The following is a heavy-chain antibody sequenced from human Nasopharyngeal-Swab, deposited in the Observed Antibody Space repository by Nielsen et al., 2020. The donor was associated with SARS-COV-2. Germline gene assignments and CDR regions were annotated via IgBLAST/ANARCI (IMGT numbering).Heavy chain of an antibody. Sequence: GESLKISCAASGFTFRSYAISWVRQAPGKGLEWVSVISGSDYNTYYADSVKGRFTISRDNSKNTVNLQMNSLRAEDTAIYYCAKDHDSGDDSDDYYHYYGMDVWGQGTTVTVSS. CDR2: ISGSDYNT. D-gene: IGHD5-12*01. CDR3: AKDHDSGDDSDDYYHYYGMDV. CDR1: GFTFRSYA. J-gene: IGHJ6*02. V-gene: IGHV3-23*01.